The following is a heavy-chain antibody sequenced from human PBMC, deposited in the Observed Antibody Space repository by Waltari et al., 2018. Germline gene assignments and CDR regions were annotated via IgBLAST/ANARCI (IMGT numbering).Heavy chain of an antibody. CDR3: ARDLKKTTAHRVFDP. CDR1: GRTFSSCA. J-gene: IGHJ5*02. V-gene: IGHV1-69*13. Sequence: QVHLGPSEPEVKKPGSSVKVSCKASGRTFSSCAIGWVRQAPGQGLEWMGRIIPMFGTANYAQKFQGRVTITADTSTSTAYMELSSLKSEDTAVYYCARDLKKTTAHRVFDPWGQGTLVSVSS. D-gene: IGHD4-17*01. CDR2: IIPMFGTA.